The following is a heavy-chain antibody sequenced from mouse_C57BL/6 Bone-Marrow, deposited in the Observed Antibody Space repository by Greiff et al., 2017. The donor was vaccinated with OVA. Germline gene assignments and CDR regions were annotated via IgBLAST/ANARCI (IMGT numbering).Heavy chain of an antibody. V-gene: IGHV1-26*01. CDR2: INPNNGGT. D-gene: IGHD1-1*01. J-gene: IGHJ4*01. CDR3: ARPILRYALDY. Sequence: EVQLQQSGPELVKPGASVKISCKASGYTFTDYYMNWVKQSHGKSLEWIGDINPNNGGTSYNQKFKGKATLTVDKSSSTAYMELRSLTSEDSAVDYCARPILRYALDYWGQGTSVTVSS. CDR1: GYTFTDYY.